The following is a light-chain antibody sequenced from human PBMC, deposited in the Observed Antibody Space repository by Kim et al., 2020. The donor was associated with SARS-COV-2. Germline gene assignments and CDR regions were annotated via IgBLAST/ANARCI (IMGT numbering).Light chain of an antibody. CDR1: KLGNKY. J-gene: IGLJ2*01. Sequence: SVSPGQTASITCSGDKLGNKYACWYQQKPGQPPVLVIYQDSKRPSGIPERFSGSNSGNTATLTISGTQAMDEADYYCQAWDSSHVVFGGGTQLTVL. CDR3: QAWDSSHVV. CDR2: QDS. V-gene: IGLV3-1*01.